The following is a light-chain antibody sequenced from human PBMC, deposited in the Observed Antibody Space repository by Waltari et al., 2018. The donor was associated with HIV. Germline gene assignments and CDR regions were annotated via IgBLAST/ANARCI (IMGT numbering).Light chain of an antibody. Sequence: QSTLTQPASVSGSPGQSITISCTGSSSDVGSYNLVSWYQQHPGKAPKLMIYEGINRPSGVSNRFSGSKSGNTTSLTISGLQAEDEADYYCCSYAGSSNWVFGGGTKLTVL. CDR3: CSYAGSSNWV. J-gene: IGLJ3*02. CDR2: EGI. CDR1: SSDVGSYNL. V-gene: IGLV2-23*01.